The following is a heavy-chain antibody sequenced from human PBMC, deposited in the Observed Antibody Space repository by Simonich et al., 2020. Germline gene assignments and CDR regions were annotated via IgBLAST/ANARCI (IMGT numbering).Heavy chain of an antibody. V-gene: IGHV4-39*01. Sequence: QLQLQESGPGLVKPSETLSLTCTVSGGSISSSSYYLGWIRQPPGKGREWIGSIYYSGSTYYHPSLKSRGTISVDTSKNQFSLKLSSVTAADSAVYYCARWAYSSSYFDYWGQGTLVTVSS. D-gene: IGHD6-6*01. CDR1: GGSISSSSYY. CDR3: ARWAYSSSYFDY. J-gene: IGHJ4*02. CDR2: IYYSGST.